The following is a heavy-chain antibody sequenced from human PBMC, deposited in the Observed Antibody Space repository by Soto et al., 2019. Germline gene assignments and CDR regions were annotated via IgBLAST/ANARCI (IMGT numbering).Heavy chain of an antibody. CDR2: IHYNGNT. CDR3: AREGNLGRWLQPLDF. Sequence: PSETLSLTCTVSGDSISAYSWSWVRQPPGKGLEWIGNIHYNGNTKYNPSFKSRVSMSVDTSKNQFSLRLISVTAADTAKYFCAREGNLGRWLQPLDFWGQGTLVTVSS. J-gene: IGHJ4*02. V-gene: IGHV4-59*01. CDR1: GDSISAYS. D-gene: IGHD5-12*01.